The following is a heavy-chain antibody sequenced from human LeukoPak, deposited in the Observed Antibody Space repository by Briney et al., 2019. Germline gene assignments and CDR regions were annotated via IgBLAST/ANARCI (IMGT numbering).Heavy chain of an antibody. CDR3: ARAGSSSSFVFGLEYFQH. V-gene: IGHV1-18*01. J-gene: IGHJ1*01. CDR1: GYTFTSYG. Sequence: ASVKVSCKASGYTFTSYGSSWVRQAPGQGLEWMGWISAYNGNTNYAQKLQGRVTMTTDTSTSTAYMELRSLRSDDTAVYYCARAGSSSSFVFGLEYFQHWGQGTLVTVSS. D-gene: IGHD6-6*01. CDR2: ISAYNGNT.